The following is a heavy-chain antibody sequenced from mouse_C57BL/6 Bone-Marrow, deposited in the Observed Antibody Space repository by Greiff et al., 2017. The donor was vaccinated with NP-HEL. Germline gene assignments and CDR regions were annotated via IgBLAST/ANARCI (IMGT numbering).Heavy chain of an antibody. J-gene: IGHJ1*03. CDR1: GYTFTSYW. D-gene: IGHD2-3*01. CDR2: IDPSDSYT. CDR3: AVDDGFLYWYFDV. V-gene: IGHV1-50*01. Sequence: VQLQQPGAELVKPGASVKLSCKASGYTFTSYWMQWVKQRPGQGLEWIGEIDPSDSYTNSHQKFKGKATLTVDTSSSTAYMQLSSLTSEDSAVYYCAVDDGFLYWYFDVWGTGTTVTVSS.